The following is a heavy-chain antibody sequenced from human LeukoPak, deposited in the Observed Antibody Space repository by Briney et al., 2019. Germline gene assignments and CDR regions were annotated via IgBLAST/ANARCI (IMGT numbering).Heavy chain of an antibody. Sequence: PSETLSLTCTVSGVSITSSSYNWGWIRQPPGKGLEWIGSIYYSGNTYYNPSLKSRVTISVDTSKNQFSLKLNSVTAADTAVYYCARGSRDNYYDSSGPRSYWYFDLWGRGTLVTVSS. CDR2: IYYSGNT. V-gene: IGHV4-39*01. J-gene: IGHJ2*01. CDR1: GVSITSSSYN. D-gene: IGHD3-22*01. CDR3: ARGSRDNYYDSSGPRSYWYFDL.